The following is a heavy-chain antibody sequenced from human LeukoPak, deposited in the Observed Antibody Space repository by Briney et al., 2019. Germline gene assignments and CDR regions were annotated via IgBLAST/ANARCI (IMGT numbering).Heavy chain of an antibody. D-gene: IGHD5-18*01. Sequence: GGSLRLSCAAPGFTFDDYAMHWVRQAPGKGLEWVSGISWNSGSIGYADSVKGRFTISRDNAKNSLYLQMNSLRAEDTALYYCAKGVWGYSYGSYFDYWGQGTLVTVSS. V-gene: IGHV3-9*01. J-gene: IGHJ4*02. CDR1: GFTFDDYA. CDR2: ISWNSGSI. CDR3: AKGVWGYSYGSYFDY.